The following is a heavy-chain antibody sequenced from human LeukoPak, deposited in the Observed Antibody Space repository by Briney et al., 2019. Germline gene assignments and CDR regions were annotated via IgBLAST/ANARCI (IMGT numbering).Heavy chain of an antibody. V-gene: IGHV4-4*02. CDR1: GGSISSDHW. D-gene: IGHD3-10*01. CDR3: ASYGGQCGENWFDP. Sequence: SGPLSLACAVSGGSISSDHWWSWVRPPPGKSLEWIGEIFHIGVTNYKPSLESRVSMLVDNTRNKFSHILRSVTAADTAVYYCASYGGQCGENWFDPWGQGTLVTVSA. J-gene: IGHJ5*02. CDR2: IFHIGVT.